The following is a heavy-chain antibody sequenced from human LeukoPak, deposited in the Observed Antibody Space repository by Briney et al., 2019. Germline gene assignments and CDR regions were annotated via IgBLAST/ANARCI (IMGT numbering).Heavy chain of an antibody. V-gene: IGHV4-59*01. J-gene: IGHJ4*02. CDR3: ARGARYCSGGTCLDY. D-gene: IGHD2-15*01. CDR1: GDSISTYY. Sequence: SETLSLTCTVSGDSISTYYWTWLRQPPGKGLEWMGYIYYSGSTNYNPSLKSRVTISVDTSKNQFSLRLSSVTAADTAVYYCARGARYCSGGTCLDYWGQGTLVTVSS. CDR2: IYYSGST.